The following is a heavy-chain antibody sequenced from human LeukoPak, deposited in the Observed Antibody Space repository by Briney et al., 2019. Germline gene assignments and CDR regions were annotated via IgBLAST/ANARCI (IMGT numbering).Heavy chain of an antibody. CDR2: IKPDGTTK. Sequence: GGSLRLSCAASEFDFSFYWMTWVRQAPGKGLEWVANIKPDGTTKFYVDSVKGRFTISRDNALNSLYLQMNSLRAEDTAIYYCARSIPYGTTWYGRSDYWGQGTLVTVSS. CDR1: EFDFSFYW. D-gene: IGHD6-13*01. V-gene: IGHV3-7*03. CDR3: ARSIPYGTTWYGRSDY. J-gene: IGHJ4*02.